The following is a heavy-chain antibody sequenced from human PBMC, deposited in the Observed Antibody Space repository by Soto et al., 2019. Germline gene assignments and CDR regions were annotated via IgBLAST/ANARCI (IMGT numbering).Heavy chain of an antibody. CDR2: IIPIFGTA. J-gene: IGHJ4*02. D-gene: IGHD3-3*01. Sequence: QVQLEQSGAEVKTLGSSVKVSCKASGDTFNRYAISWVRQAPGQGLEWMGGIIPIFGTANYAPQFQDRATITADESTSTAYMELTSLKSEDTAVYFCARGARFLEWLSFDHWGQGTLVTVSS. CDR1: GDTFNRYA. V-gene: IGHV1-69*12. CDR3: ARGARFLEWLSFDH.